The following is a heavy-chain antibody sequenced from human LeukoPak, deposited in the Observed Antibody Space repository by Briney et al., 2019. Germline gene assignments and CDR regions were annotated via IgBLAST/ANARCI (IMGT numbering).Heavy chain of an antibody. CDR3: AKDLFVLHGDYNWFDP. Sequence: QAGGSLRLSCAASGFTFSSYGMHWVRQAPGKGLEWVAVISYDGSNKYYADSVKGRFTISRDNSKNTLYLQMNSLRAEDTAVYYCAKDLFVLHGDYNWFDPWGQGTLVTVSS. J-gene: IGHJ5*02. CDR2: ISYDGSNK. CDR1: GFTFSSYG. V-gene: IGHV3-30*18. D-gene: IGHD4-17*01.